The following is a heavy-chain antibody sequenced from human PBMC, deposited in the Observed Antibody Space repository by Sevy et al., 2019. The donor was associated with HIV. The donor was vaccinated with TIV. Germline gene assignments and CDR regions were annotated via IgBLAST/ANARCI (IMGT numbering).Heavy chain of an antibody. CDR3: ARERVYCSGGSCKPGGWFDP. CDR1: GYTFTGYY. CDR2: INPNSGGP. D-gene: IGHD2-15*01. V-gene: IGHV1-2*02. Sequence: ASVKVSCKASGYTFTGYYMHWVRQAPGQGLEWMGWINPNSGGPNYAQKFQGRVTMTRETSISTAYMELSRLRSDDTAVYYCARERVYCSGGSCKPGGWFDPWGQGTLVTVSS. J-gene: IGHJ5*02.